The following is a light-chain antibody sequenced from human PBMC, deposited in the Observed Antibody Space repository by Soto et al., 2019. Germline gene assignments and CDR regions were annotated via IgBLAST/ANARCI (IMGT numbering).Light chain of an antibody. J-gene: IGLJ1*01. CDR3: QSNDNGLSGSDV. CDR1: SSNIGAGYD. CDR2: GDS. V-gene: IGLV1-40*01. Sequence: QSVLTQPPSVSGAPGQRVTISCTGSSSNIGAGYDVNWYQQLPETAPKLLIFGDSSRPSGVPDRFSGSKSGTSASLVITGLQADDEADYYCQSNDNGLSGSDVFGTGTKV.